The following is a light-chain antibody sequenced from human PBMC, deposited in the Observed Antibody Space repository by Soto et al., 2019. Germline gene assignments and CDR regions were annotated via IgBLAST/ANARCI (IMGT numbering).Light chain of an antibody. J-gene: IGKJ1*01. CDR3: QQYTNTNNPWM. Sequence: DIRVTQSPPTLSASVGDRVTITCRASQTITTWMAWYQQKPGKAPKLLVYDASTLQSGVATRFSGSGSRTEFTLIISGLQPEDSATYYCQQYTNTNNPWMFGQGTKVEI. CDR2: DAS. CDR1: QTITTW. V-gene: IGKV1-5*01.